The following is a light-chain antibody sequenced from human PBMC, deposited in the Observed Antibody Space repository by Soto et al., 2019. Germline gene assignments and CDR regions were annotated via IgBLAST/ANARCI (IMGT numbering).Light chain of an antibody. CDR2: GAS. Sequence: EIVMTQSPVTLSVSPGXTANLSCRASQTVTSNLAWYQQKPGRSPRLLLSGASTRATGIPARFSGSGSGTEFTLTISRLQSEDLAVYYCQQYNDWPRTFGQGTKVDIK. CDR3: QQYNDWPRT. CDR1: QTVTSN. V-gene: IGKV3-15*01. J-gene: IGKJ1*01.